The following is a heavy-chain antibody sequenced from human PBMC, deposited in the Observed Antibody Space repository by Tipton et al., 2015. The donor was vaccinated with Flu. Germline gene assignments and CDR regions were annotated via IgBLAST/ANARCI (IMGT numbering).Heavy chain of an antibody. CDR2: IYYSGST. J-gene: IGHJ1*01. CDR1: AVSISSYY. V-gene: IGHV4-59*07. Sequence: TLSLTCTVSAVSISSYYWTWIRQPPGKGLEWIGYIYYSGSTNYNPSLKSRVTISIDTSKNQFSLKLSSVTAADTAVYYCARNGGSYSYQHWGQGTLVTVSS. CDR3: ARNGGSYSYQH. D-gene: IGHD3-10*01.